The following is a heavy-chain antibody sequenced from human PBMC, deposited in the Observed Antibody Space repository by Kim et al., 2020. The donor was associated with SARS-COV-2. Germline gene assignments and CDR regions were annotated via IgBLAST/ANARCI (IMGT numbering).Heavy chain of an antibody. D-gene: IGHD2-2*02. J-gene: IGHJ4*02. CDR3: AAQPNNGYCSRTTCYSSLNY. Sequence: ASVKVSCKASGYTFTSFGFYWVRQAPGQGLEWMGRISAYHGDTNFAQRLQGRVTLTTDTSTSTAYMELRSLRSDDTAVYFCAAQPNNGYCSRTTCYSSLNYWGQGTLVTVSS. CDR2: ISAYHGDT. CDR1: GYTFTSFG. V-gene: IGHV1-18*01.